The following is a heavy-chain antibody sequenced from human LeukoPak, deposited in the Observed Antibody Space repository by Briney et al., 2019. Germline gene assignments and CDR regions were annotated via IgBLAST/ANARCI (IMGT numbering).Heavy chain of an antibody. V-gene: IGHV3-23*01. D-gene: IGHD6-19*01. CDR3: AKDSTGVAATDY. CDR1: GFTFSTYA. J-gene: IGHJ4*02. Sequence: GGSLRLSCAASGFTFSTYAMSWVRQAPGKGLEWVSLMSGNGGRTNYADSVKGRFTIFRDTSRNTVYLQMNSLRADDTAVYYCAKDSTGVAATDYWGQGTLVTVSS. CDR2: MSGNGGRT.